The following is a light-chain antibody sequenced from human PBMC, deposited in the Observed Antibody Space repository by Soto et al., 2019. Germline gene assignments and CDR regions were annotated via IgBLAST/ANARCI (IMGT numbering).Light chain of an antibody. J-gene: IGKJ1*01. Sequence: EIVLTQSPGTLSLSPGERATLSCRASQSVFNNHIGWYQQKPGQAPRRLIFGASFRATGIPDRFSGSGSGTDFTLTISRLEPEDFAAYYCQQYGSSPTTFGQGTKVEIK. CDR1: QSVFNNH. CDR2: GAS. V-gene: IGKV3-20*01. CDR3: QQYGSSPTT.